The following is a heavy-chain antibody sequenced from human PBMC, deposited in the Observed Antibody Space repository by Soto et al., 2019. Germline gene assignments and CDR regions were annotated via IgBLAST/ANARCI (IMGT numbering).Heavy chain of an antibody. CDR2: IYPGDSDT. J-gene: IGHJ6*02. D-gene: IGHD3-10*01. V-gene: IGHV5-51*01. CDR1: GYSFTSYW. CDR3: ATHGDLLLFGELSNYYYYCIDV. Sequence: GASLKISCKGSGYSFTSYWIGWVRQMPGKGLEWMGIIYPGDSDTRYSPYFQGQVTISADKSISTAYLQWSSLKASDTAMSYWATHGDLLLFGELSNYYYYCIDVWGQGTTVTVSS.